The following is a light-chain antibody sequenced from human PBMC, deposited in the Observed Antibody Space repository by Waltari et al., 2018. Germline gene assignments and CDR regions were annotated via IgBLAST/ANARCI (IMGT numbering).Light chain of an antibody. CDR3: QQYDISPLT. CDR2: GAS. Sequence: EIVLTQSPGPPSLSPAERATLSCRASQTVRTTYLAWYQQKPGQAPTLLSYGASSRATGIPDRFSGSGSGTDFSLTISSLEPEDFAVYYCQQYDISPLTFGGGTKVEIK. CDR1: QTVRTTY. J-gene: IGKJ4*01. V-gene: IGKV3-20*01.